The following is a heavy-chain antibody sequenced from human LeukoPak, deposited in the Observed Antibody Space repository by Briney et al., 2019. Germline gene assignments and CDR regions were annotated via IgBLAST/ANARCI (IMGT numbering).Heavy chain of an antibody. V-gene: IGHV4-61*02. CDR3: ATVDIVATGQNY. CDR1: GGSISSGSYY. Sequence: SQTLSLTCTVPGGSISSGSYYWSWIRQPAGKGLEWIGRIYTSGSTNYNPSLKSRVTISVDTSKNQFSLKLSSVTAADTAVYYCATVDIVATGQNYWGQGTLVTVSS. D-gene: IGHD5-12*01. CDR2: IYTSGST. J-gene: IGHJ4*02.